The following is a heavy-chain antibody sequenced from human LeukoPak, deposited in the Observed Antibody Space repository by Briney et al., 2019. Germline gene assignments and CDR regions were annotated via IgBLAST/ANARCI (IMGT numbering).Heavy chain of an antibody. CDR1: GGSISTYY. V-gene: IGHV4-59*01. D-gene: IGHD6-13*01. CDR2: IYYSGST. J-gene: IGHJ3*02. Sequence: SETLSLTCTVSGGSISTYYWSWIRQPPGKGLEWIGYIYYSGSTNYNPSLKSRITISIDTSKNQFSLNLSSVTAADTAVYYCARRSTWSVNAFDIWGQGTMVTVSS. CDR3: ARRSTWSVNAFDI.